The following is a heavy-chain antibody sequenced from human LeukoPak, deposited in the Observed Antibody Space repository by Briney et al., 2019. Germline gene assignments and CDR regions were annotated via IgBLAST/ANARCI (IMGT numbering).Heavy chain of an antibody. CDR1: GFIVNSYA. Sequence: GGSLRLSCAASGFIVNSYAMSWVRQAPGKGLAWVSLIYSDGVTQYADSVKGRFTISRDNSKNTLYLQMNSLRVEDTAVYFCATDRAEGKTWVEFDPWGQGTLVTVSS. J-gene: IGHJ5*02. CDR2: IYSDGVT. CDR3: ATDRAEGKTWVEFDP. V-gene: IGHV3-66*02.